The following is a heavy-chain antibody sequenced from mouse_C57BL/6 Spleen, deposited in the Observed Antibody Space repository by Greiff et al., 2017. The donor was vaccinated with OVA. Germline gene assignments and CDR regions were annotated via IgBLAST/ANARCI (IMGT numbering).Heavy chain of an antibody. CDR1: GYTFTSSG. V-gene: IGHV1-81*01. Sequence: QVQLKESGAELARPGASVKLSCKASGYTFTSSGISWVKQRTGQGLEWIGEIYPRSGNTYYNEKFKGKATLTADKSSSTAYMELRSLTSEDSAVYFCARSSGTYAMDYWGQGTSVTVSS. CDR2: IYPRSGNT. D-gene: IGHD4-1*01. J-gene: IGHJ4*01. CDR3: ARSSGTYAMDY.